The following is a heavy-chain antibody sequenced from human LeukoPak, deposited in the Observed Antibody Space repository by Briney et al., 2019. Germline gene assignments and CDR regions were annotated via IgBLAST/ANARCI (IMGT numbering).Heavy chain of an antibody. D-gene: IGHD1-26*01. Sequence: GGSLRLSCAASGFTYSSYWMSWVRQAPGKGLEWVANIKEDESEKDYVDPVKGRFTISRDNAKNSLYLQINSLRAEDTAVYYCARGGSFGSFDYWGQGTLVTVSS. V-gene: IGHV3-7*01. CDR2: IKEDESEK. CDR3: ARGGSFGSFDY. CDR1: GFTYSSYW. J-gene: IGHJ4*02.